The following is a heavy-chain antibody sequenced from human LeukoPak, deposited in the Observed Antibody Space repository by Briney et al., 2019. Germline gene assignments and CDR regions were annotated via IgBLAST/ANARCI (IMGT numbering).Heavy chain of an antibody. V-gene: IGHV3-48*03. Sequence: GGSLRLSCAASGFTFSSYEMNWVRQAPGKGLEWVSYISRSASTIYYADSVKGRFTISRDNAKNSLYLQMNSLRAEDTAVYYCAKDPSRATIPYYFDYWGQGTLVTVSS. CDR3: AKDPSRATIPYYFDY. D-gene: IGHD5-12*01. CDR2: ISRSASTI. J-gene: IGHJ4*02. CDR1: GFTFSSYE.